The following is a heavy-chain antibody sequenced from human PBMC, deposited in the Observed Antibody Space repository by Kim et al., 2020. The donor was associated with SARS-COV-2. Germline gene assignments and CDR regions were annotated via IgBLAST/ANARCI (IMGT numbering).Heavy chain of an antibody. CDR3: AKDIKGYYYDSSGYANWFDP. Sequence: GGSLRLSCAASGFTFDDYAMHWVRQAPGKGLEWVSGISWNSGSIGYADSVKGRFTISRDNAKNSLYLQMNSLRAEDTALYYCAKDIKGYYYDSSGYANWFDPWGQGTLVTVSS. J-gene: IGHJ5*02. CDR2: ISWNSGSI. CDR1: GFTFDDYA. V-gene: IGHV3-9*01. D-gene: IGHD3-22*01.